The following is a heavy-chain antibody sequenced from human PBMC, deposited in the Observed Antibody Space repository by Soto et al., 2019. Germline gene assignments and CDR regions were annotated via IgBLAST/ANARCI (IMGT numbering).Heavy chain of an antibody. D-gene: IGHD3-3*01. CDR3: VRGSFGHYGP. CDR1: GFSFGDYA. Sequence: GGSLRLSCTTSGFSFGDYAMTWVRQAPGKGLEWVGFIRNPGYGGTTEYATSVKGRFIISRDDSMSSAYLQLNSLKVDDSAVYYCVRGSFGHYGPCGQGTLVTVSS. CDR2: IRNPGYGGTT. J-gene: IGHJ5*02. V-gene: IGHV3-49*04.